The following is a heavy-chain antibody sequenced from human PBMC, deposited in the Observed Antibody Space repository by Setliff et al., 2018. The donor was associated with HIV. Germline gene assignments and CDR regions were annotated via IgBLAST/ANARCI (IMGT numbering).Heavy chain of an antibody. CDR3: ARDWVTRSNYYGSGSPWYFDF. CDR1: GDSISSYY. J-gene: IGHJ2*01. Sequence: SETLSLTCTVSGDSISSYYWTWIRHPAGQGLEWIGRVYASAYSNYNPSLKSRVTMSVDTSQNQFSLKLRSVNAADTAVYYCARDWVTRSNYYGSGSPWYFDFWGRGILVTVSS. V-gene: IGHV4-4*07. D-gene: IGHD3-10*01. CDR2: VYASAYS.